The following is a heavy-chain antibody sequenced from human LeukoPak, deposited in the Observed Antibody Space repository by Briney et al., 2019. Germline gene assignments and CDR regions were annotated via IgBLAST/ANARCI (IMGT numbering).Heavy chain of an antibody. D-gene: IGHD3-10*01. J-gene: IGHJ6*02. CDR1: GYTFTGYY. CDR2: INPNSGGT. CDR3: AREGVLYPNYYYYGMDV. V-gene: IGHV1-2*02. Sequence: GSVKVSCKASGYTFTGYYMHWVRQAPGQGLEWMGWINPNSGGTNYAQKFQGRVTMTRDTSISTAYMELSRLRSDHTAVYYCAREGVLYPNYYYYGMDVWGQGTTVTVSS.